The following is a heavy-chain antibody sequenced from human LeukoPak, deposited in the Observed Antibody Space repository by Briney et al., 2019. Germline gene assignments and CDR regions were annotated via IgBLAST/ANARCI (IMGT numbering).Heavy chain of an antibody. CDR1: GFTVSSNY. D-gene: IGHD1-1*01. CDR3: ARVARGLNERFDY. Sequence: GGSLRLSCAASGFTVSSNYMSWVRQAPGKGLEWVSIIYSGGSSYYADSVKGRFSISRDNSKNTLYLQMNSLRAEDTAVYYCARVARGLNERFDYWGRGTLVTVSS. J-gene: IGHJ4*02. CDR2: IYSGGSS. V-gene: IGHV3-53*01.